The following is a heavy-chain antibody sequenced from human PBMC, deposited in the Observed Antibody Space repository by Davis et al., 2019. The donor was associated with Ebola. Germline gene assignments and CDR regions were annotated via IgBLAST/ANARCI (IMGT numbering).Heavy chain of an antibody. Sequence: MPSETLSLTCAVSGDSISSSNWWSWVRQPPGKGLEWIGEINHSGSTNYNPSLKSRVTISVDTSKNQFSLKLSSVTAADTAVYYCARGGYGLVGFDYWGQGTLVTVSS. CDR1: GDSISSSNW. D-gene: IGHD4-17*01. V-gene: IGHV4-4*02. J-gene: IGHJ4*02. CDR2: INHSGST. CDR3: ARGGYGLVGFDY.